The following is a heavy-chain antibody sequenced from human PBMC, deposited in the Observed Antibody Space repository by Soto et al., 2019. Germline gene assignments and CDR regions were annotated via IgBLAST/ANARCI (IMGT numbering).Heavy chain of an antibody. J-gene: IGHJ4*02. V-gene: IGHV2-5*02. CDR2: IYWDDDK. D-gene: IGHD2-15*01. Sequence: QITLKESGPTLVKPTQTLTLTCTFSGFSLSTSGVGVGWIRQPPGQALEWLALIYWDDDKRYSPSLKSRLTITKDTSKNQVDLTMTNMDPVDTATYYCAHRPSYCSGGSCYSGFDYWGQGTLVTVSS. CDR3: AHRPSYCSGGSCYSGFDY. CDR1: GFSLSTSGVG.